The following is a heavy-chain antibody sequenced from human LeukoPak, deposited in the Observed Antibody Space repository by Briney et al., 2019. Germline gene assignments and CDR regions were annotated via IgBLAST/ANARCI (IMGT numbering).Heavy chain of an antibody. D-gene: IGHD3-10*01. Sequence: GGSLRLSCAASGFTFSSYGMHWVRQAPGKGLEWVAVISYDGSNKYYADSVKGRFTISRDNSKNTLYLQMNSLRAGDTTVYYCAKDSGSGSYYDPNWFDPWGQGTLVTVSS. CDR3: AKDSGSGSYYDPNWFDP. V-gene: IGHV3-30*18. CDR2: ISYDGSNK. CDR1: GFTFSSYG. J-gene: IGHJ5*02.